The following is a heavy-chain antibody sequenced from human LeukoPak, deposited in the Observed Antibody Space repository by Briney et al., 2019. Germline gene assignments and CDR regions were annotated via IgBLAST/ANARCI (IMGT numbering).Heavy chain of an antibody. CDR1: GFTLSSYG. CDR3: AKDNGPDYYDSSGYYDPYYMDV. J-gene: IGHJ6*03. CDR2: IRYDGSNK. D-gene: IGHD3-22*01. V-gene: IGHV3-30*02. Sequence: GGSLRLSCAASGFTLSSYGMHWVRQAPGKGLEWVAFIRYDGSNKYYADSVKGRFTISRDNSKNTLYLQMNSLRAEDTAVYYCAKDNGPDYYDSSGYYDPYYMDVWGKGTTVTVSS.